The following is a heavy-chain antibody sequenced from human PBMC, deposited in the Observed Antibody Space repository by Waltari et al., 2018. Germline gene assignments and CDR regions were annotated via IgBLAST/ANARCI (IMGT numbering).Heavy chain of an antibody. CDR2: IYYSGST. CDR1: GGSISSYY. J-gene: IGHJ3*02. Sequence: QVQLQESGPGLVKPSETLSLTCTVSGGSISSYYWSWIRQPPGKGLEWIGYIYYSGSTNYNPSLKSRVTISVDTSKNQFSLKLSSVTAADTAVYYCARPMGYYGSGPTDAFDIWGQGTMVTVSS. V-gene: IGHV4-59*01. D-gene: IGHD3-10*01. CDR3: ARPMGYYGSGPTDAFDI.